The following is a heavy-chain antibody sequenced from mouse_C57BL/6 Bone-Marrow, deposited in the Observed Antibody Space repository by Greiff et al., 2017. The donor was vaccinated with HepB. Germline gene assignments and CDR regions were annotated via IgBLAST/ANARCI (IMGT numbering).Heavy chain of an antibody. Sequence: EVKLMESGPVLVKPGASVKMSCKASGYTFTDYYMNWVKQSHGKSLEWIGVINPYNGGTSYNQKFKGKATLTVDKSSSTAYMELNSLTSEDSAVYYCARAVVPFAYWGQGTLVTVSA. CDR3: ARAVVPFAY. CDR2: INPYNGGT. J-gene: IGHJ3*01. V-gene: IGHV1-19*01. CDR1: GYTFTDYY. D-gene: IGHD1-1*01.